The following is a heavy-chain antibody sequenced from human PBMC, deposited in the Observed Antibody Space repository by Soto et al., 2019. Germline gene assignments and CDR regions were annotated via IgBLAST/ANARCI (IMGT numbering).Heavy chain of an antibody. J-gene: IGHJ5*02. V-gene: IGHV4-39*01. Sequence: PSETLSLTCTVSGGSISSSSYYWGWIRQPPGKGLEWIGSIYYSGSTYYNPSLKSRVTISVDTSKNQFSLKLSSVTAADTAVYYCARQSRRIGVVCWFDPWGQGTLVTVSS. CDR3: ARQSRRIGVVCWFDP. D-gene: IGHD3-22*01. CDR2: IYYSGST. CDR1: GGSISSSSYY.